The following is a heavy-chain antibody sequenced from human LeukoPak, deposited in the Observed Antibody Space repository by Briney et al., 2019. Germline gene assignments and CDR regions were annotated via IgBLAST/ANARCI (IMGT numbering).Heavy chain of an antibody. CDR2: IKQDGSEK. CDR1: GFTFSDYW. Sequence: PGGSLRLSCAASGFTFSDYWMTWVRQAPGKGLEWVANIKQDGSEKNYVASGKGRFTISRDNAKNSLYLQMNSLRAEDTAVYYCARDGLRGGFDIWGQGTMVTVSS. V-gene: IGHV3-7*01. J-gene: IGHJ3*02. CDR3: ARDGLRGGFDI.